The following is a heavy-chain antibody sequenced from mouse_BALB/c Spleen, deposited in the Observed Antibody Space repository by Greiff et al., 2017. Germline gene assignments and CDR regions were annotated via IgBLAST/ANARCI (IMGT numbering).Heavy chain of an antibody. Sequence: DVMLVESGGGLVKPGGSLKLSCAASGFTFSSYAMSWVRQTPEKRLEWVASISSGGSTYYPDSVKGRFTISRDNARNILYLQMSSLRSEDTAMYYCAYGNWYFDVWGAGTTVTVSS. J-gene: IGHJ1*01. CDR1: GFTFSSYA. D-gene: IGHD2-1*01. V-gene: IGHV5-6-5*01. CDR2: ISSGGST. CDR3: AYGNWYFDV.